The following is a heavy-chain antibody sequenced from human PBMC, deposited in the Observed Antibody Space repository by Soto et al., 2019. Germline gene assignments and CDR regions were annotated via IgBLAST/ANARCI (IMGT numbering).Heavy chain of an antibody. CDR3: ARDTYSSSWIGGMDA. CDR2: IYHRRST. J-gene: IGHJ6*02. D-gene: IGHD6-6*01. V-gene: IGHV4-4*02. CDR1: GSSISSINW. Sequence: SATLSLTCAFAGSSISSINWWSRVRQPPGRGLEGSGEIYHRRSTNYNPSHKSRVTISVDKSKNQFSLKLSSVTAADTVVYYCARDTYSSSWIGGMDAWGQVTTVTVSS.